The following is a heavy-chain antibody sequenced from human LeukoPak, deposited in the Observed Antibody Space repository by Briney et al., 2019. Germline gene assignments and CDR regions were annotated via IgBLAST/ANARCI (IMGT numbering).Heavy chain of an antibody. D-gene: IGHD6-19*01. Sequence: SETLSFTCAVYGGSFSGYYWSWIRQPPGKGLEWIGEINHSGSTNYNPSLKSRVTISVDTSKNQFSLKLSSVTAADTAVYYCARGGWLVGGWFDPWGQGTLVTVSS. J-gene: IGHJ5*02. CDR3: ARGGWLVGGWFDP. V-gene: IGHV4-34*01. CDR2: INHSGST. CDR1: GGSFSGYY.